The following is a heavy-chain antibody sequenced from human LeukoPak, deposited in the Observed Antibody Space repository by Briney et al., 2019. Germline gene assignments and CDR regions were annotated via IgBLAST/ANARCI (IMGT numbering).Heavy chain of an antibody. J-gene: IGHJ4*02. Sequence: AGGSLRLSCAASGFTFRSYAMNWVRQAPGEGLEWVSGTSGSGGSTFYADSVKGRFTMSRDNSKDTLYLQMNSLRAEDTAVYYCAKSGGYSYVENFDYWGQGTLVTVSS. D-gene: IGHD5-18*01. V-gene: IGHV3-23*01. CDR2: TSGSGGST. CDR1: GFTFRSYA. CDR3: AKSGGYSYVENFDY.